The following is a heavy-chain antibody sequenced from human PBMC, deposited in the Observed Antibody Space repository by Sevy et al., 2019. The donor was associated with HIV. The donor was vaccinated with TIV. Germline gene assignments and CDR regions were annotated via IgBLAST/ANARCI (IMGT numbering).Heavy chain of an antibody. D-gene: IGHD6-19*01. J-gene: IGHJ4*02. V-gene: IGHV3-23*01. CDR3: AKAPLSSGDSSGWTWGFDY. CDR1: GFAFKNYA. Sequence: GGSLRLSCAASGFAFKNYAMNWVRQAPGRGLEWVSAISGGGTTTYYADSMKGRFTISRDNFKNTLYLQMTNLRVEDTAFYFCAKAPLSSGDSSGWTWGFDYWGRGTLVTVSS. CDR2: ISGGGTTT.